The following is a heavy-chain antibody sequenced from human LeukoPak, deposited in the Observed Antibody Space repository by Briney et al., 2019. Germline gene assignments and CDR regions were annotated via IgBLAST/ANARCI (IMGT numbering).Heavy chain of an antibody. J-gene: IGHJ4*02. CDR3: ARDGGIAAALPPFDY. V-gene: IGHV3-30*03. Sequence: PGGSLRLSCAASGFTFSSYGMHWVRQAPGKGLEWVAIISNDGSRKYYAHSVEGRFTISRDNSKNTLYLQMDSLRAEDTAVYYCARDGGIAAALPPFDYWGQGTLVTVSS. CDR1: GFTFSSYG. CDR2: ISNDGSRK. D-gene: IGHD6-13*01.